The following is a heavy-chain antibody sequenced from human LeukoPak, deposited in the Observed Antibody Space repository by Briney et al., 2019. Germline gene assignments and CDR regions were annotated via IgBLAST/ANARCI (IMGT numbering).Heavy chain of an antibody. V-gene: IGHV4-38-2*01. D-gene: IGHD3-10*01. CDR2: IYHSGST. J-gene: IGHJ4*02. CDR3: ARGVYGFDY. Sequence: SETLSLTCAVSGYSISSGYYWGWIRQPPGKGLEWIGSIYHSGSTYYNPSLKSRVTISVDTSKNQFSLKLSSVTAADTAVYYCARGVYGFDYWGQGTLVTVSS. CDR1: GYSISSGYY.